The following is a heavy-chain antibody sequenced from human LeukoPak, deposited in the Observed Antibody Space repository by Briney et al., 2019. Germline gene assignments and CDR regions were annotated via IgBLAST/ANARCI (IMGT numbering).Heavy chain of an antibody. D-gene: IGHD2-15*01. CDR3: ARDGDMNWFDP. Sequence: ASVKVSCKASGYTFTGYYMHWVRQAPGQGLEWMGWISAYNGNTNYAQKLQGRVTMTTDTSTSTAYMELRSLRSDDTAVYYCARDGDMNWFDPWGQGTLVTVSS. V-gene: IGHV1-18*04. CDR1: GYTFTGYY. J-gene: IGHJ5*02. CDR2: ISAYNGNT.